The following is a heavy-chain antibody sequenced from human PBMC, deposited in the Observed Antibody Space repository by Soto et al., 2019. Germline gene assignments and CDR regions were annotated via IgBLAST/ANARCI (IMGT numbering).Heavy chain of an antibody. V-gene: IGHV4-4*07. CDR3: ARLRVVGATQWFDP. J-gene: IGHJ5*02. CDR1: GGSIISYY. CDR2: IYTSGST. D-gene: IGHD1-26*01. Sequence: SETLSLTCTVSGGSIISYYWSWIRQPAGKGLEWIGRIYTSGSTNYNPSLKSRVTMSVDTSKNQFSLKLSSVTAADTAVYYCARLRVVGATQWFDPWGQGTLVTVSS.